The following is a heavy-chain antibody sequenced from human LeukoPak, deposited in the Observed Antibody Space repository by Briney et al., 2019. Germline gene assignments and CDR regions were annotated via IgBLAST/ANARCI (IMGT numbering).Heavy chain of an antibody. J-gene: IGHJ4*02. CDR2: ISSSRSTI. CDR3: ARDRGSRYYFDY. Sequence: GGSLRLSCAASGFTFSSYEMNWVRQAPGKGLEWVSYISSSRSTIYYADSVKGRFTISRDNAKNSLYLQMNSLRAEDTAVYYCARDRGSRYYFDYWGQGTLVTVSS. D-gene: IGHD1-26*01. V-gene: IGHV3-48*03. CDR1: GFTFSSYE.